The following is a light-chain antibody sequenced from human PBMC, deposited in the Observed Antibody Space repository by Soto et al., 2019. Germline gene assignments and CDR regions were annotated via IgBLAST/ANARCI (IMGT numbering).Light chain of an antibody. V-gene: IGLV1-44*01. CDR3: AAWDDSLNGRHV. CDR2: SDN. Sequence: VLTQPPSASGTPGQRVTISCSGSRSNIGSNTVNWFQQLPGTAPKLLIYSDNQRPSGVPGRFSGSKSGTSAFLAISGLQSEDEADYYCAAWDDSLNGRHVFGTGTKVTVL. CDR1: RSNIGSNT. J-gene: IGLJ1*01.